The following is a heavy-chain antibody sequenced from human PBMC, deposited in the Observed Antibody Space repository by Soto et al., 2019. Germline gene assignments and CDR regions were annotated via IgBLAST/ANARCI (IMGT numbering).Heavy chain of an antibody. D-gene: IGHD4-17*01. V-gene: IGHV3-64*01. CDR2: ISSNGGST. J-gene: IGHJ6*03. CDR3: ASGARNYMDV. CDR1: GFTFSRYP. Sequence: GGSLRLSCAASGFTFSRYPMPWVRQAPGKGLEYVSAISSNGGSTYYANSVKGRFTISRDNSKNTLYLQMGSLRAEDMAVYYCASGARNYMDVWGKGTTVTVSS.